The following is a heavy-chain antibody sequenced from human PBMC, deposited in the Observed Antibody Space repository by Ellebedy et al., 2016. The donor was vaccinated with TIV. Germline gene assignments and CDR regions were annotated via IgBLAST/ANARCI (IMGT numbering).Heavy chain of an antibody. Sequence: AASVKVSCKASGYTFTSYYMHWVRQAPGQGLEWMGWISAYNGNTNYAQKLQGRVTMTTDTSTSTAYMELRSLRSDDTAVYYCASQMMSPYYDSSGYELDYWGQGTLVTVSS. V-gene: IGHV1-18*04. CDR3: ASQMMSPYYDSSGYELDY. D-gene: IGHD3-22*01. J-gene: IGHJ4*02. CDR1: GYTFTSYY. CDR2: ISAYNGNT.